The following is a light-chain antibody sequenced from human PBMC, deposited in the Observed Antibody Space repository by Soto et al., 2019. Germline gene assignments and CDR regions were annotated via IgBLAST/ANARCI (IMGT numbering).Light chain of an antibody. J-gene: IGKJ1*01. V-gene: IGKV3-20*01. Sequence: EIALTQSPGTLSLSPGERATLSCRASLSVTSNFIAWYQQKPGQAPRLLLYDASNRATGIPDRFSGSGSGTDFSLTISRLEPEDFAVYYCQQYGSSVWTFGQGTKVDIK. CDR3: QQYGSSVWT. CDR2: DAS. CDR1: LSVTSNF.